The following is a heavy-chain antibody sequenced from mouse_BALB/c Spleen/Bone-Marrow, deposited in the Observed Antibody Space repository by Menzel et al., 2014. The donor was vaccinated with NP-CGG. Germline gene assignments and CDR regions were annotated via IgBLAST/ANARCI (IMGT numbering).Heavy chain of an antibody. V-gene: IGHV5-9-4*01. Sequence: EVKLMESGGGLVKPGGSLKLSCAASGLTFXSYAMSWVRQSPEKRPEWVAEISSGGSYTYYPDTVTGRFTISRDNAKNTLYLEMSSLRSEDTAMYYCARGGNYLDYWGQGTTLTASS. J-gene: IGHJ2*01. CDR2: ISSGGSYT. CDR3: ARGGNYLDY. CDR1: GLTFXSYA.